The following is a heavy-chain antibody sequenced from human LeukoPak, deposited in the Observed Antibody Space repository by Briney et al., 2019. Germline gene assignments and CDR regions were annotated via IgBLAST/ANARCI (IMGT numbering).Heavy chain of an antibody. CDR3: AREEIQYAFDI. CDR2: INHSGST. CDR1: GGSFSGYY. V-gene: IGHV4-34*01. J-gene: IGHJ3*02. D-gene: IGHD5-24*01. Sequence: LETLSLTCAVYGGSFSGYYWSWIRQPPGKGLEWIGEINHSGSTNYNPSLKSRVTISVDTSKNQFSLKLSSVTAADTAVYYCAREEIQYAFDIWGQGTMVTVSS.